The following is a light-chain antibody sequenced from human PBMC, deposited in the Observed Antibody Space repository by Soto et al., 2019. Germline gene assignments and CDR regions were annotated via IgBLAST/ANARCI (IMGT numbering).Light chain of an antibody. J-gene: IGKJ1*01. CDR1: QSVSSSH. CDR2: GAS. Sequence: EIVLTQSPGTLSLSPGERATLSCRASQSVSSSHLTWYQQKPGQAPRLLIYGASSRTTDIPDRFSGSGSGTDFTLTISRLEPEDFAVYYCQQYNNWPPWTFGQGTKVEIK. V-gene: IGKV3-20*01. CDR3: QQYNNWPPWT.